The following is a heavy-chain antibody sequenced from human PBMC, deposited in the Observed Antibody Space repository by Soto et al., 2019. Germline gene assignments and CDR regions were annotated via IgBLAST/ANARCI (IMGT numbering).Heavy chain of an antibody. J-gene: IGHJ6*02. CDR1: GFTFSNYG. Sequence: WGSLRLSCAASGFTFSNYGMHWVRQAPGKGLEWVAIICHDGNNKYYADSVRGRFIISRDNSKNRLYLQMNSLRAEDTAVYYCASALVGASDSYGLDVWGQGTQVTVSS. CDR3: ASALVGASDSYGLDV. D-gene: IGHD1-26*01. V-gene: IGHV3-33*01. CDR2: ICHDGNNK.